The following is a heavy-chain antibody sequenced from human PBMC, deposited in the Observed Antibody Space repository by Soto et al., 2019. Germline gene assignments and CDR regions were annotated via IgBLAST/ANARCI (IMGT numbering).Heavy chain of an antibody. CDR2: IYYSGST. Sequence: PSETLSLTCTVSGGSISSGGYYWSWIRQHPGKGLEWIGYIYYSGSTYYNPSLKSRVTISVDTSKNQFSLKLSSVTAADTAVYYCARGFLEWLLYGDYYYGMDVWGQGTTVTVSS. D-gene: IGHD3-3*01. CDR3: ARGFLEWLLYGDYYYGMDV. V-gene: IGHV4-31*03. J-gene: IGHJ6*02. CDR1: GGSISSGGYY.